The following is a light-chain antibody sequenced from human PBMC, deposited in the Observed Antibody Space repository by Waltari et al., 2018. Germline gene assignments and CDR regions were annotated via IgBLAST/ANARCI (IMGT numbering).Light chain of an antibody. CDR3: CSYAGSSTWV. V-gene: IGLV2-23*01. Sequence: QSALTPPASVSGSPGQSITISCTGTSSDDGSYNLVSWYQHHPGKAPKLMIYEGSKRPSGVSNRFSGSKSGNTASLTISGLQAEDEADYYCCSYAGSSTWVFGGGTKLTVL. CDR1: SSDDGSYNL. CDR2: EGS. J-gene: IGLJ3*02.